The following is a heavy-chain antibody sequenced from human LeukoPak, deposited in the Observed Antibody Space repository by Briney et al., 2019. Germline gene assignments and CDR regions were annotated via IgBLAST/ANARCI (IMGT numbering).Heavy chain of an antibody. CDR3: ARHWELLEGDYYYYYMDV. D-gene: IGHD1-26*01. V-gene: IGHV4-4*09. CDR2: IYTSGST. CDR1: GGSISSYY. Sequence: SETLSLTCTVSGGSISSYYWSWIRQPPGKGLEWIGYIYTSGSTNYNPSLKSRVTISVDTSKNQFALKLSSVTAADTAVYYCARHWELLEGDYYYYYMDVWGKGTTVTVSS. J-gene: IGHJ6*03.